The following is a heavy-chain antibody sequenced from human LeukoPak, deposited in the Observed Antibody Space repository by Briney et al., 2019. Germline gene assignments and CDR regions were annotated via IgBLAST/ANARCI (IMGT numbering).Heavy chain of an antibody. CDR3: ARAVGPRGQSWFDP. CDR2: VNPTDGRT. D-gene: IGHD1-26*01. V-gene: IGHV1-46*03. Sequence: GASVKVSCKASGYTFTSYYMHWVRQAPRQGLEWMGVVNPTDGRTTHEHNLQGRVTMTRDTSMSTVYMELSSLKSDDTAVYYCARAVGPRGQSWFDPWGQGTLVTVSS. CDR1: GYTFTSYY. J-gene: IGHJ5*02.